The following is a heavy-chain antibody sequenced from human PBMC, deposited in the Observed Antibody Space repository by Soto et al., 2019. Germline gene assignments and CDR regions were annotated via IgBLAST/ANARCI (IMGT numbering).Heavy chain of an antibody. CDR2: ISYDGSNK. Sequence: GGSLRLSCAASGFTFSSYAMHWVRQAPGKGLEWVAVISYDGSNKYYADSVKGRFTISRDNSKNTLYLQMNSLRAEDTAVYYCAKGLRFLEWLLIPIDAFDIWGQGTMVTVSS. D-gene: IGHD3-3*01. CDR1: GFTFSSYA. J-gene: IGHJ3*02. V-gene: IGHV3-30-3*01. CDR3: AKGLRFLEWLLIPIDAFDI.